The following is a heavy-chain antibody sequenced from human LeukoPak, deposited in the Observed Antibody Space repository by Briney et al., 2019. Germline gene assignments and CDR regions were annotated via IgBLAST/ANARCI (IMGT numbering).Heavy chain of an antibody. CDR2: IYYSGST. D-gene: IGHD3-16*01. CDR3: ARSDDYVWGSYRQPGYFGY. V-gene: IGHV4-31*03. J-gene: IGHJ4*02. CDR1: GGSISSGGYY. Sequence: PSETLSLTCTVSGGSISSGGYYWSWIRQHPGKGLEWIGYIYYSGSTYYNPSLKSRVTISVDTSKNQFSLKLSSVTAADTAVYYCARSDDYVWGSYRQPGYFGYWGQGTLVTVSS.